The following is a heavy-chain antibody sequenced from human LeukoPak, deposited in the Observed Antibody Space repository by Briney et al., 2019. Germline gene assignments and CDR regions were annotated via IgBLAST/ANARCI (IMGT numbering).Heavy chain of an antibody. J-gene: IGHJ4*02. CDR2: SFYSGST. V-gene: IGHV4-59*11. CDR1: GASINSHY. CDR3: ARGTGNWNFGV. Sequence: SETLSLTCTVSGASINSHYWSWFRQSPGKGLEWIGHSFYSGSTNYSPSLRSRVTISVDRPNNKFSLRLRSVTAADTAIYYCARGTGNWNFGVWGRGSLIIVSS. D-gene: IGHD1-7*01.